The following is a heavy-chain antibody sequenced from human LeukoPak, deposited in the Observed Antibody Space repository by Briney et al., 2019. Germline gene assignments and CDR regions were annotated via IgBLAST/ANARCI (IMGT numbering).Heavy chain of an antibody. V-gene: IGHV4-34*01. CDR3: ARDETGDAN. D-gene: IGHD7-27*01. CDR1: GGSFSTYY. Sequence: PSETLSLTCAVYGGSFSTYYWNWIRQPPGKGLEWIGEINHSGITNYNSSLKSRVTISVDTSTNQFSLRLSSVTAGDTAMYYCARDETGDANWGQGTLVTVSS. CDR2: INHSGIT. J-gene: IGHJ4*01.